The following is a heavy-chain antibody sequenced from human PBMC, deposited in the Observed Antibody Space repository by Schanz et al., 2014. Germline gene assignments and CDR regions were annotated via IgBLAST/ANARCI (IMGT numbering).Heavy chain of an antibody. CDR1: GYTFTSYD. V-gene: IGHV1-46*03. CDR2: INPSVGNT. Sequence: QVQLVQSAPEVKKPGASVKVSCKASGYTFTSYDINWVRQATGQGLEWMGLINPSVGNTNYAQKFRGRVTMTRDTSTSTVYMELSSLRSEDTAVYFCARGPSTGAFDIWGQGTMVTVSS. CDR3: ARGPSTGAFDI. J-gene: IGHJ3*02.